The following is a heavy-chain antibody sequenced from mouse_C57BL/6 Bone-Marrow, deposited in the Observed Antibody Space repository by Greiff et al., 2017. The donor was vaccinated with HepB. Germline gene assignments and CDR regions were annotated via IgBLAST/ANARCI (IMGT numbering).Heavy chain of an antibody. D-gene: IGHD1-2*01. CDR3: ARQHGLDY. Sequence: EVHLVESGGDLVKPGGSLKLSCAASGFTFSSYGMSWVRQTPDKRLEWVATISSGGSYTYYPDSVKGRFTISRDNAKNTLYLQMSSLKSEDTAMYYCARQHGLDYWGQGTTLTVSS. J-gene: IGHJ2*01. CDR2: ISSGGSYT. CDR1: GFTFSSYG. V-gene: IGHV5-6*01.